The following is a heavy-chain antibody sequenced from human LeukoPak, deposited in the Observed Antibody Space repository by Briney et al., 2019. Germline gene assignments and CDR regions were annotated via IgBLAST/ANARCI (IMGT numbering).Heavy chain of an antibody. CDR2: IYWDDDK. CDR1: GFSLSTSGVG. CDR3: AHKRPTTGWIWFDS. J-gene: IGHJ5*01. D-gene: IGHD1-1*01. Sequence: SGPPLVNPTQTLTLTCTVSGFSLSTSGVGVGWIRQPPGKALEWLALIYWDDDKRYSPSLKNRLTITKDSSKNQVVLTMTNMDPVDTGTYYCAHKRPTTGWIWFDSWGQGTVLIVYS. V-gene: IGHV2-5*02.